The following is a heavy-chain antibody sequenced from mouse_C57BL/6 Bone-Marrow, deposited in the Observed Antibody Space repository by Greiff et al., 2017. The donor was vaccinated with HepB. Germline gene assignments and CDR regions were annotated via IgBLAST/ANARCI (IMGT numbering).Heavy chain of an antibody. J-gene: IGHJ1*03. CDR3: ASGEDSSGYVGFDV. D-gene: IGHD3-2*02. V-gene: IGHV1-81*01. Sequence: VMLVESGAELARPGASVKLSCKASGYTFTSYGISWVKQRTGQGLEWIGEIYPRSGNTYYNEKFKGKATLTADKSSSTAYMELRSLTSEDSAVYFCASGEDSSGYVGFDVWGTGTTVTVSS. CDR1: GYTFTSYG. CDR2: IYPRSGNT.